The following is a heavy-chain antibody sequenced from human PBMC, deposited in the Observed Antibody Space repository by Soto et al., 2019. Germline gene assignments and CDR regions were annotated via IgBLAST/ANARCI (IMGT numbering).Heavy chain of an antibody. D-gene: IGHD2-21*02. CDR2: ISGSGGST. CDR1: GFTFSSYT. Sequence: GGSLRLSCAASGFTFSSYTMSWVRQAPGKGLEWVSAISGSGGSTYYADSVKGRFTISRDNSKNTLYLQMNSLRAEDTAVYYCAKGIGGGNSAVYYFDYWGQGTLVTRSS. V-gene: IGHV3-23*01. J-gene: IGHJ4*01. CDR3: AKGIGGGNSAVYYFDY.